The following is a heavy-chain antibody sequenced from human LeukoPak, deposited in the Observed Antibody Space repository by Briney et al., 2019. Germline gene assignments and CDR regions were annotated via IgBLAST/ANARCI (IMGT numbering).Heavy chain of an antibody. Sequence: GGSPRLSCAASGFTFSSYGMTWVRQAPGKGLEWVSSISSSSRSYIYYADSVKGRFTISRDNAKKSVYLQMNSLRAEDTAVYYCARAYSERYGLGYYYMDVWGKGTTVTISS. CDR1: GFTFSSYG. J-gene: IGHJ6*03. V-gene: IGHV3-21*01. CDR2: ISSSSRSYI. CDR3: ARAYSERYGLGYYYMDV. D-gene: IGHD1-26*01.